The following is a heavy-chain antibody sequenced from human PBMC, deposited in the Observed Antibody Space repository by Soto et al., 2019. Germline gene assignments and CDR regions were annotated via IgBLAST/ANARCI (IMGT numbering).Heavy chain of an antibody. CDR2: MNPNSGNT. J-gene: IGHJ6*03. CDR3: ARDVSRNPYDFWSTPYYYYYYMDV. D-gene: IGHD3-3*01. Sequence: ASVKVSCKASGYTFTSYDINWLRQATGQGLEWMGWMNPNSGNTGYAQKFQGRVTMTRNTSISTAYMELSSLRSEDTAVYYCARDVSRNPYDFWSTPYYYYYYMDVWGKGTTVTVSS. CDR1: GYTFTSYD. V-gene: IGHV1-8*01.